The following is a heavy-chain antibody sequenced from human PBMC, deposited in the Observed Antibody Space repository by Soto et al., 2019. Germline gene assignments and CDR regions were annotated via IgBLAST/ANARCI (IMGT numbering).Heavy chain of an antibody. CDR3: ARDQPGYSYGYGLRY. J-gene: IGHJ4*02. CDR1: GFTFSSYS. CDR2: ISSSSSYI. Sequence: EVQLVESGGGLVKPGGSLRLSCAASGFTFSSYSMNWVRQAPGKGLEWVSSISSSSSYIYYADSVKGRFTISRDNDNNSLYLQMNSLRAEDTAVYYCARDQPGYSYGYGLRYWGQGTLVTVSS. V-gene: IGHV3-21*01. D-gene: IGHD5-18*01.